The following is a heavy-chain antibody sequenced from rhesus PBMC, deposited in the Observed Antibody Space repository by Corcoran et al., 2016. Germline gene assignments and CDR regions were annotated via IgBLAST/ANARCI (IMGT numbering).Heavy chain of an antibody. D-gene: IGHD6-13*01. V-gene: IGHV4-65*01. CDR3: ARREYSSWSGYYGLDS. Sequence: QVQLQESGPGLVKPSETLSLTCAVSGGSISSSNWWSWIRQPPGKGLEWIGYISGSSGSTYYNPSLKSRVTISTDPSKNQFSLKLGSVTAADTAVYYCARREYSSWSGYYGLDSWGQGVVVTVSS. CDR1: GGSISSSNW. J-gene: IGHJ6*01. CDR2: ISGSSGST.